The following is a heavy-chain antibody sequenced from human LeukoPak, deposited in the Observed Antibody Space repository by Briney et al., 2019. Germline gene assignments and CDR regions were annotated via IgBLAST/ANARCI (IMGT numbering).Heavy chain of an antibody. CDR1: GGSFSGYY. D-gene: IGHD2-15*01. Sequence: SETLSLTCAIYGGSFSGYYWSWIRQPPGKGLEWIGYIYYSGSTNYNPSLKSRVTISVDTSKNQFSLKLSSVTAADTAVYYCARFQIYNTGACSGGSCYSFDYWGQGTLVTVSS. CDR3: ARFQIYNTGACSGGSCYSFDY. J-gene: IGHJ4*02. CDR2: IYYSGST. V-gene: IGHV4-59*01.